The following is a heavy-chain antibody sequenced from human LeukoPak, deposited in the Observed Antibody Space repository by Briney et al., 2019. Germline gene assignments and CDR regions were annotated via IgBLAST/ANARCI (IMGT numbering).Heavy chain of an antibody. D-gene: IGHD3-10*01. J-gene: IGHJ5*02. V-gene: IGHV3-11*01. Sequence: PGGSLRLSCAASGFTFSDYYMSWIRQAPGKGPEWVSYISSSGSTIYYADSVKGRFTISRDNAKNSLYLQMNSLRAEDTAVYYCARAITMVRGVTPNWFDPWGQGTLVTVSS. CDR2: ISSSGSTI. CDR1: GFTFSDYY. CDR3: ARAITMVRGVTPNWFDP.